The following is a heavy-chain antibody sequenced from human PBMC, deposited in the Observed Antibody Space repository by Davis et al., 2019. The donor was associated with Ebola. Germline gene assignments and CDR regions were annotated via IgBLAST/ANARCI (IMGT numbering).Heavy chain of an antibody. V-gene: IGHV1-69*05. CDR3: ARELYDYVWGSHRKTFDY. CDR1: GGTFSSYA. J-gene: IGHJ4*02. Sequence: AASVKVSCKASGGTFSSYAISWVRQAPGQGLEWMGGIIPIFRTANYAQKFQGRVTMTRDTSTSTVYMELSSLRSEDTAVYYCARELYDYVWGSHRKTFDYWGQGTLVTVSS. D-gene: IGHD3-16*02. CDR2: IIPIFRTA.